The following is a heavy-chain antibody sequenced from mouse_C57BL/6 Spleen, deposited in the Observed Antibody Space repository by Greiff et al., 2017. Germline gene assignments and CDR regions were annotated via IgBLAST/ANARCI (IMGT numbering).Heavy chain of an antibody. Sequence: VQLQQPGAELVKPGASVKLSCKASGYTFTSYWMPWVKQRPGKGIEWIGMINPNSGSTNYNEKFKSKATLTVDKSSSTAYMQLSCLTSEDSAVYYCARSPSYYSNYVGDWGQGTTLTVSS. CDR2: INPNSGST. J-gene: IGHJ2*01. V-gene: IGHV1-64*01. D-gene: IGHD2-5*01. CDR1: GYTFTSYW. CDR3: ARSPSYYSNYVGD.